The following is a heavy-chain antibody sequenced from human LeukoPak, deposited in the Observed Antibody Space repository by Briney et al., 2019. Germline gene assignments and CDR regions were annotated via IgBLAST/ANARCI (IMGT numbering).Heavy chain of an antibody. CDR3: ARDWQRWLQLGS. V-gene: IGHV3-48*02. CDR2: ISSSGSAI. J-gene: IGHJ4*02. D-gene: IGHD5-24*01. CDR1: GFTFSGDS. Sequence: GGPLRLSCSASGFTFSGDSMNWVRQAPGKGLEWVSYISSSGSAILYADNVRGRFTVSRDNAKNSLYLQMNGLRDEDTAVYYCARDWQRWLQLGSWGQGTLVTVSS.